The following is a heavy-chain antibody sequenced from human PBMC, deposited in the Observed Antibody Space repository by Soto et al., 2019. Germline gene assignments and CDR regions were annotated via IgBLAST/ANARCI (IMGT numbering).Heavy chain of an antibody. CDR1: GFPFSTSD. CDR2: IGAADDP. J-gene: IGHJ6*02. CDR3: ARAYSGQRPLRADYYYTMDV. Sequence: EVQLVESGGGVVQPGGSLSLSCAASGFPFSTSDLHWVRQATGKALEWFSDIGAADDPDYSGSVKARFTIARENAKSSLSVQMTRLRAGAAAVYYGARAYSGQRPLRADYYYTMDVWGPGATVTVS. D-gene: IGHD6-25*01. V-gene: IGHV3-13*05.